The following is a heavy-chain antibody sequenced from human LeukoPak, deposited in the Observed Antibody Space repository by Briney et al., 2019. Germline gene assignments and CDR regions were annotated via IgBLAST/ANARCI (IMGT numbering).Heavy chain of an antibody. D-gene: IGHD3-16*02. J-gene: IGHJ4*02. Sequence: PSGTLSLTCTVSGVSISRYYWSWIRQAPGKGLEWIGHIYYGGSTNYNPSLKGRVTISVDTSKNQFSLKLSSVTDADTAVDYGAGGYDYVWGSHRALGHWGQGTLVTVSS. CDR2: IYYGGST. CDR1: GVSISRYY. V-gene: IGHV4-59*01. CDR3: AGGYDYVWGSHRALGH.